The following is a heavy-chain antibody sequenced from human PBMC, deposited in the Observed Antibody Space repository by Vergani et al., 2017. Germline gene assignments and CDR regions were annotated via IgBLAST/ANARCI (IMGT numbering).Heavy chain of an antibody. Sequence: QVKLQESGPGLVKPSETLSLTCTVSGASVNSYYWSWIRQPPGKGLEWMGYVSFRGDTLYDPSVKGRMTISLNTSSNQFSLYLTSVTDADTAVYYCAGDTHSWQRADRWGQGLLVSVSS. V-gene: IGHV4-59*02. J-gene: IGHJ5*02. CDR1: GASVNSYY. CDR2: VSFRGDT. D-gene: IGHD6-13*01. CDR3: AGDTHSWQRADR.